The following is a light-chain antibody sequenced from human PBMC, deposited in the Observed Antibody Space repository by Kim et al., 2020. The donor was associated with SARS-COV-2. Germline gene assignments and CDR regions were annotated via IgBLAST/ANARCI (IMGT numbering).Light chain of an antibody. CDR1: QSVSSN. J-gene: IGKJ1*01. CDR2: GAS. V-gene: IGKV3-15*01. Sequence: SVSPGERATLAGRASQSVSSNLAWYQQKPGQAPRLLIYGASTRATGIPARSSGSGSGTEFTLTISSLQSEDFAVYYCQQYNNWWTFGQGTKVDIK. CDR3: QQYNNWWT.